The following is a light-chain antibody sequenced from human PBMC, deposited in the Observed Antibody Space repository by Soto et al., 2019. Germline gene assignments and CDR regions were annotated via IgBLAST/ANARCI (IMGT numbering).Light chain of an antibody. CDR1: QTISSTY. Sequence: EVVLTQSPGTLSLSPGERATLSCRASQTISSTYLAWYQHKPGQAPRLLIYGASSRATGIPDRFSGSGSGTDFTITISRLEPEDFAVYYCQQYSSSPYNFGQGTKLEIK. CDR3: QQYSSSPYN. V-gene: IGKV3-20*01. CDR2: GAS. J-gene: IGKJ2*01.